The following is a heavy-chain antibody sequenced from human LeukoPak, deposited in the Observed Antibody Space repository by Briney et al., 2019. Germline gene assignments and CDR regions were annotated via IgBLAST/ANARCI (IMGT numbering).Heavy chain of an antibody. Sequence: GGSLRLSCAVSGFTFSSYAMSWVRQAPGKGLEWVSAISGSGGSTYCADSVKGRFTISRDNSKNTLYLQMNSLRAEDTAVYYCAKDRGGPITIFGLDYWGQGTLVTVSS. D-gene: IGHD3-3*01. CDR3: AKDRGGPITIFGLDY. V-gene: IGHV3-23*01. CDR1: GFTFSSYA. CDR2: ISGSGGST. J-gene: IGHJ4*02.